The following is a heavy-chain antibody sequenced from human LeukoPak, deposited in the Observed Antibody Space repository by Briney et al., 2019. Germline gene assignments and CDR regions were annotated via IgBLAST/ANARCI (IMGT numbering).Heavy chain of an antibody. V-gene: IGHV4-39*07. Sequence: KTSETLSLTCTVSGGSISSSSYYWGWIRQPPGKGLEWIGSIYYSGSTYYNPSLKSRVTISVDTSKNQFSLKLSSVTAADTAVYYCARERMVRRLKDYNWFDPWGQGTLVTVSS. CDR3: ARERMVRRLKDYNWFDP. CDR2: IYYSGST. CDR1: GGSISSSSYY. D-gene: IGHD3-10*01. J-gene: IGHJ5*02.